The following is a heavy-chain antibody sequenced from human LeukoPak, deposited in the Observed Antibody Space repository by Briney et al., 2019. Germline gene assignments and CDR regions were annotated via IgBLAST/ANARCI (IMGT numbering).Heavy chain of an antibody. D-gene: IGHD3-3*01. CDR3: ARRRAQLWRGKHLDY. J-gene: IGHJ4*02. Sequence: VASVKVSCKASGYTFTSYGISWVRQAPGQGLEWMGWISAYNGNTNYAQKLQGRVTMTTDTSTSTAYMELRSLRSDDTAVYYCARRRAQLWRGKHLDYWGQGTLVTVSS. CDR2: ISAYNGNT. CDR1: GYTFTSYG. V-gene: IGHV1-18*01.